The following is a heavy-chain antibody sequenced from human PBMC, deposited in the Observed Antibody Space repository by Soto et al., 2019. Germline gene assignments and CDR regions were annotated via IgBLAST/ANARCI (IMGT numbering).Heavy chain of an antibody. CDR1: ESSISAYW. Sequence: EVQLVESGGDLVQPGGSLRLSCVASESSISAYWMSWVRQAPGKGLEWVTNIKGDGSEARYVDSAKDRFLISRDNTKNSLYLQMTSLRAEDTAIYYCVSDGDVCSGSDCFRHFKYWGRGTRVTVSS. J-gene: IGHJ4*02. V-gene: IGHV3-7*03. CDR2: IKGDGSEA. CDR3: VSDGDVCSGSDCFRHFKY. D-gene: IGHD5-12*01.